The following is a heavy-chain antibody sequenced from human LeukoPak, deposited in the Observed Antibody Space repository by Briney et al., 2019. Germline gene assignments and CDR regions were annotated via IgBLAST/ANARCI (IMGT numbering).Heavy chain of an antibody. V-gene: IGHV3-21*01. D-gene: IGHD5-18*01. J-gene: IGHJ4*02. CDR1: GFTFSSYS. CDR3: ARAMGRDTAMAVGY. CDR2: ISSSSSYI. Sequence: PGGSLRLSCAASGFTFSSYSMNWVRQAPGKGLEWVSSISSSSSYIYYADSVKGRFTISRDNAKNSLYLQMNSLRAEDTAVYYCARAMGRDTAMAVGYWGQGTLVTVSS.